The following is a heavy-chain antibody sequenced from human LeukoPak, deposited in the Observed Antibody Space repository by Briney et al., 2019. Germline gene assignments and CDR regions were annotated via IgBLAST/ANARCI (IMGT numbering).Heavy chain of an antibody. CDR3: ASHDRKH. CDR1: GFTFSSYG. CDR2: ISYDGSNK. V-gene: IGHV3-30*03. Sequence: GRSLRLSCAASGFTFSSYGMHWVRQAPGKGLEWVAVISYDGSNKYYADSVKGRFTISRDNSKNTLYLQMNSLRAEDTAAYYCASHDRKHWGQGTLVTVSS. J-gene: IGHJ1*01.